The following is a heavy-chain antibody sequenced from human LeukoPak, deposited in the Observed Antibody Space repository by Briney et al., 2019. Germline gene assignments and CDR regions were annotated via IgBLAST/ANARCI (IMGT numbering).Heavy chain of an antibody. CDR2: IYYSGST. D-gene: IGHD4-17*01. Sequence: PSETLSLTCTVSGGSISSSSYYWGWIRQPPGKGLEWIGSIYYSGSTYYNPSLKSRVTISVDTSKNQFSLKLSSVTAADTAVYYCARDQADYGDFSHYYYYYMDVWGKGTTVTISS. CDR3: ARDQADYGDFSHYYYYYMDV. V-gene: IGHV4-39*02. CDR1: GGSISSSSYY. J-gene: IGHJ6*03.